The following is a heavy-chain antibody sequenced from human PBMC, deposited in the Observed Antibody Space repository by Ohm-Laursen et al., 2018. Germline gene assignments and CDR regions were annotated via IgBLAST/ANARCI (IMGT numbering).Heavy chain of an antibody. CDR2: IYYSGST. Sequence: GTLSLTCAVYGGSFSGYYWSWIRQPPGKGPEWIGYIYYSGSTNYNPSLKSRVTISLDTSKNQFSLNLSFVTAADTAVYYCARHVQNSGNLYYFDYWGQGTLVTVSS. V-gene: IGHV4-59*08. CDR3: ARHVQNSGNLYYFDY. CDR1: GGSFSGYY. J-gene: IGHJ4*02. D-gene: IGHD4-23*01.